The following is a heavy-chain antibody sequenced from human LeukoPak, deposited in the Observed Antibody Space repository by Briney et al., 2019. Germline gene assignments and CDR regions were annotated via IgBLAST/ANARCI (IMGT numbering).Heavy chain of an antibody. CDR1: GGSISSSNW. J-gene: IGHJ6*04. CDR2: IYHSGST. CDR3: ARASYGSGTSGGSGMDV. D-gene: IGHD3-10*01. Sequence: PSGTLSLTCAVSGGSISSSNWWSWVRTPPGKGLEWIGEIYHSGSTNYNPSLKSRVTISVDKSKNQFSLKLSSVTAADTAVYYCARASYGSGTSGGSGMDVWGKGTTVTVSS. V-gene: IGHV4-4*02.